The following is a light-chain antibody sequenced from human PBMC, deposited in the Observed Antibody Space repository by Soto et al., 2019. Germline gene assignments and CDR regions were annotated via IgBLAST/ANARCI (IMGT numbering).Light chain of an antibody. CDR1: SGHSSYI. CDR3: ETWDSNTVV. V-gene: IGLV4-60*03. J-gene: IGLJ2*01. Sequence: QPVLTQSSSASASLGSSVKLTCTLSSGHSSYIIAWHQQQPGKAPRYLMKLEGSGSYNKGSGVPDRFSGSSSGADRYLTISNLQSEDEADYYCETWDSNTVVFGGGTKVTV. CDR2: LEGSGSY.